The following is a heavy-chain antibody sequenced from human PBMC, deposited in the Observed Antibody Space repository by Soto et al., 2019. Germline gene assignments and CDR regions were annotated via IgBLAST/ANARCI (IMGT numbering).Heavy chain of an antibody. D-gene: IGHD1-26*01. CDR3: ARQRRYSGSTDALEI. CDR1: GGSISSYY. J-gene: IGHJ3*02. V-gene: IGHV4-59*08. Sequence: SETLSLTCTVSGGSISSYYWNWIRQPPGKGLEWIGYIYYSGSTNYNPSLKSRVTILVDTSKNQSSLKLSSVTAADTAVYYCARQRRYSGSTDALEIWGQGTMVTVSS. CDR2: IYYSGST.